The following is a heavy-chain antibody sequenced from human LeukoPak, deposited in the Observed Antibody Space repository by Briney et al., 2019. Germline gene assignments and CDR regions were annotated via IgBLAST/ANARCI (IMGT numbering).Heavy chain of an antibody. CDR3: ARHIDP. V-gene: IGHV4-39*01. Sequence: SETLSLTCTVSDGSISSSSYYWGWIRQPPGKGLEWIGSIYYGGSTYYNPSLKSRVTISVDTSKNQFSLKLSSVTAADTAVYYCARHIDPWGQGTLVTVSS. CDR1: DGSISSSSYY. J-gene: IGHJ5*02. CDR2: IYYGGST.